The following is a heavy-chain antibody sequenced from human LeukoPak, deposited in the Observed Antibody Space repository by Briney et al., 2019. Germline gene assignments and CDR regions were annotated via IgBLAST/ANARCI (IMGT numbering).Heavy chain of an antibody. V-gene: IGHV1-2*02. Sequence: ASVKVSCKASGYTFTGSYMHWVRQAPGQGLEWMGWINPNSGGTNYAQKFQGRVTTTRDTSISTAYMELSRLRSDDTAVYYCAREWDYIPASDYWGQGTLVTVSS. D-gene: IGHD4-11*01. CDR1: GYTFTGSY. J-gene: IGHJ4*02. CDR3: AREWDYIPASDY. CDR2: INPNSGGT.